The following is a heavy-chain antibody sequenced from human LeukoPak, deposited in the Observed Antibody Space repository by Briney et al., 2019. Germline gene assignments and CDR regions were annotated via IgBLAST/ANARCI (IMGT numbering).Heavy chain of an antibody. CDR3: ARGLWGLAVADPFDN. D-gene: IGHD6-19*01. V-gene: IGHV1-2*02. Sequence: ASVKVSCKTSGYTFTDYYLHWVRQAPGQGPEWMGWINPNSGGTKYAQKFEGRVTMTRDTSISTAYMELSRLRSDDTAVYYCARGLWGLAVADPFDNWGQGTLVTVSS. CDR2: INPNSGGT. J-gene: IGHJ4*02. CDR1: GYTFTDYY.